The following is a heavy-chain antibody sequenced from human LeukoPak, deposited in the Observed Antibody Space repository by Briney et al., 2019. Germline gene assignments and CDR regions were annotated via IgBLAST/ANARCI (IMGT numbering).Heavy chain of an antibody. V-gene: IGHV5-51*01. J-gene: IGHJ5*02. D-gene: IGHD6-19*01. CDR2: IYPGDSDT. Sequence: GESLKISCKGSGYSFTSYWIGWVRQMPGKGLEWMGIIYPGDSDTRYSPSFQGQVTISADKSISTAYLQWSSLKASDTAMYYCARRRGSGWDLDSTNWFDPWGQGTLVTVSS. CDR1: GYSFTSYW. CDR3: ARRRGSGWDLDSTNWFDP.